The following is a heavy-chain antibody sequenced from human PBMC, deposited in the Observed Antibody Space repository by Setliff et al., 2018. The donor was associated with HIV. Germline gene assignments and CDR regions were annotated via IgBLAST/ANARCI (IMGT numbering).Heavy chain of an antibody. V-gene: IGHV3-48*03. Sequence: QAGGSLRLSCEASGFTFSSYKMNWVRQAPGKGLEWVSYIGRSGRNIHYADSVRGRFTISRENANNSLYLQMNSLRADDTAVYYCARAAAYYNFWSGYHPHAFDIWGQGTMVTVSS. CDR2: IGRSGRNI. J-gene: IGHJ3*02. D-gene: IGHD3-3*01. CDR3: ARAAAYYNFWSGYHPHAFDI. CDR1: GFTFSSYK.